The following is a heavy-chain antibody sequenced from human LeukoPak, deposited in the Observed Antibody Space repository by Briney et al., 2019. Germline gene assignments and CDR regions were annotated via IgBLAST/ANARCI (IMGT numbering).Heavy chain of an antibody. CDR3: ARGSPPNWFDP. V-gene: IGHV5-51*01. CDR2: IYPGDSDT. J-gene: IGHJ5*02. Sequence: GASVKVSCKASGYTFTTYGISWVRQAPGQGLEWMGIIYPGDSDTRYSPSFQGQVTISADKSISTAYLQWSSLKASDTAMYYCARGSPPNWFDPWGQGTLVTVSS. CDR1: GYTFTTYG.